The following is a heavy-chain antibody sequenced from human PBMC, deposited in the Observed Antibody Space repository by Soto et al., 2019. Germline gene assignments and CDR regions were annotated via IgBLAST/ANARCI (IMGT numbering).Heavy chain of an antibody. J-gene: IGHJ6*03. V-gene: IGHV3-48*01. CDR2: ISSSSSTI. D-gene: IGHD2-15*01. Sequence: PGGSLRLSCAASGFTFSSYSMNWVRQAPGKGLEWVSYISSSSSTIYYADSVKGRFTISRDNAKNSLYLQMNSLRAEDTAVYYCPRVAADCSGGFCYRYYYYYYMDFWGKGPRVT. CDR3: PRVAADCSGGFCYRYYYYYYMDF. CDR1: GFTFSSYS.